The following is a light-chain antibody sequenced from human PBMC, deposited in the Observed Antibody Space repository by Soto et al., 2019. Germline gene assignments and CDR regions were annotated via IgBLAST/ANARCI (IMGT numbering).Light chain of an antibody. CDR3: HSYDSSLSASVV. CDR2: GNS. J-gene: IGLJ2*01. V-gene: IGLV1-40*01. CDR1: SSTIGAGYD. Sequence: QSVLTQPPSVSGAPGQRVTISCTGSSSTIGAGYDVHWYQQLPGTAPKLLIYGNSNRPSGVPDRFSGSKSGTSASLAITGLQAEDEADYYCHSYDSSLSASVVFGGGTKLTV.